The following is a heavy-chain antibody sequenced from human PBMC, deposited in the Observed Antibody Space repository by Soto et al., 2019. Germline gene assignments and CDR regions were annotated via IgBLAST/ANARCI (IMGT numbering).Heavy chain of an antibody. CDR2: IYDSGGT. D-gene: IGHD3-10*01. Sequence: QLQLQESGSGLVMPSQTLSLTCTVSGGSISSNSYSWSWLRQPPGKGLEWIGYIYDSGGTYYNPSLQSRVTLSVDSSKNQFSLKLGYVTAADTAVYYCARVNLLWFVEDYWGQGTLVTVSS. CDR1: GGSISSNSYS. V-gene: IGHV4-30-2*01. J-gene: IGHJ4*02. CDR3: ARVNLLWFVEDY.